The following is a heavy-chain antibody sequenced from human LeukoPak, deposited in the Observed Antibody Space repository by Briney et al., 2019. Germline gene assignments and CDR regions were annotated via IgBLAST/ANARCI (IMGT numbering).Heavy chain of an antibody. CDR3: AKNGRRHFTHYFGMDV. CDR2: IDGRGTTT. Sequence: GGSLRLSCAASGFTFSSYGMSWVRQSAGTGLEWVAGIDGRGTTTYYVDSVKGRFTISRDNAKNTLFLEINNLRAEDTAIYYCAKNGRRHFTHYFGMDVWGQGTTVTVSS. D-gene: IGHD1-26*01. J-gene: IGHJ6*02. CDR1: GFTFSSYG. V-gene: IGHV3-23*05.